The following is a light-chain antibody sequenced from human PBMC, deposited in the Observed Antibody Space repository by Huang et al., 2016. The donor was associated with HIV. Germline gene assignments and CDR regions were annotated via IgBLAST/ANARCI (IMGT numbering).Light chain of an antibody. Sequence: DIQMTQSPSSLSASAGDRVIMTCRASQTITTNLNWYQQRPGKAPKLLIYAASSLQSGVPSRFSGSGSGTDFTLTISSLQPEDFATYYCQQCYSSLLSFGGGTKVAIK. CDR2: AAS. CDR1: QTITTN. V-gene: IGKV1-39*01. J-gene: IGKJ4*01. CDR3: QQCYSSLLS.